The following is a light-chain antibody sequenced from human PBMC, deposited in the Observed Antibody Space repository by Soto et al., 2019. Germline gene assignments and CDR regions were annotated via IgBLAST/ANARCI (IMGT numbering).Light chain of an antibody. J-gene: IGKJ1*01. Sequence: DIQMPQSPSFLSAAVGDRVTITCRASQGISSYLAWYQQKPGKAPKLLISTASTLQSGVPSRFSGSGSGTEFTLTISSLQPEDFATYYCQQLNNYPRTFGQGTKVDI. CDR3: QQLNNYPRT. CDR1: QGISSY. V-gene: IGKV1-9*01. CDR2: TAS.